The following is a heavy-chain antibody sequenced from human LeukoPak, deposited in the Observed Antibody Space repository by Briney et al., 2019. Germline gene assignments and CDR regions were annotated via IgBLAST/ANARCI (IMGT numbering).Heavy chain of an antibody. CDR1: GGSLSSYY. V-gene: IGHV4-59*01. J-gene: IGHJ5*02. CDR3: ARWELLPNWFDP. CDR2: IYYSGST. D-gene: IGHD1-26*01. Sequence: SETLSLTCTVSGGSLSSYYWSWIRQPPGKGLEWIGYIYYSGSTNYNPSLKSRVTISVDTSKNQFSLKLSSVTAADTAVYYCARWELLPNWFDPWGQGTLVTVSS.